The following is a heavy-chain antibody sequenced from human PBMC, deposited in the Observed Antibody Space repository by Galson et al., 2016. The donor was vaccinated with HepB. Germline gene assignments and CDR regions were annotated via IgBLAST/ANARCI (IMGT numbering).Heavy chain of an antibody. CDR3: AKDTPSGRVVTGTWDS. CDR2: ISGSGGTT. V-gene: IGHV3-23*01. Sequence: SLRLSCAASGFTFNTYAMSWVRQAPGKGLEWVSAISGSGGTTYFADSLKGRFTLSRDNSKNPLYLQMNSLRAEDTAVYYCAKDTPSGRVVTGTWDSWGQGTLVTVSS. J-gene: IGHJ4*02. CDR1: GFTFNTYA. D-gene: IGHD2-21*02.